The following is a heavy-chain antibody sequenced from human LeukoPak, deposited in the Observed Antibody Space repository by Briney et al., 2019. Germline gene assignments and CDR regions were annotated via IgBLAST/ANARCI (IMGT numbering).Heavy chain of an antibody. D-gene: IGHD1-1*01. J-gene: IGHJ6*02. CDR1: RFSFSDAY. CDR3: ATTSAVPGNRYYYGMDV. CDR2: ISNSGGTT. Sequence: GGSLRLSCAASRFSFSDAYMSWIRQAPGKGLEWLSYISNSGGTTHYAGSVEGRFVVSRDNSKNSVFLQLNNVRADDTAVYYCATTSAVPGNRYYYGMDVWGPGTSVTVSS. V-gene: IGHV3-11*01.